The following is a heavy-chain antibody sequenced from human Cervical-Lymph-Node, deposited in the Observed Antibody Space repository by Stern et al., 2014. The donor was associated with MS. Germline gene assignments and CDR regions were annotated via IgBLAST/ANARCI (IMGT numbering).Heavy chain of an antibody. D-gene: IGHD4-17*01. CDR3: AREVYGDSRRFDS. CDR1: GYSFSSYG. V-gene: IGHV1-18*01. Sequence: QVQLVQSGPEVKKPGASVQVSCKASGYSFSSYGINWVRQAPGQGLEWIGWGSSYNGNTNYAQKFQDRVTMTTDTSTNTAYMELRSLRSDDTAVYYCAREVYGDSRRFDSWGQGTLVTVSS. CDR2: GSSYNGNT. J-gene: IGHJ4*02.